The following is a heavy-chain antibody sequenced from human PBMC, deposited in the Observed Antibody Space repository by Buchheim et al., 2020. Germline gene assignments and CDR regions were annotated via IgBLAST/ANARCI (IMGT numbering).Heavy chain of an antibody. J-gene: IGHJ6*02. Sequence: QVQLQQWGAGLLKPSETLSLTCAVYGGSFSGYYWSWIRQPPGKGLEWIGEINHSGSTNYNPSLKSRVTISVDTSQNQFSLKLSSVTAADTAVYYCARTRITMVRGVIWGVYYYYGMDVWGQGTT. CDR2: INHSGST. D-gene: IGHD3-10*01. CDR3: ARTRITMVRGVIWGVYYYYGMDV. V-gene: IGHV4-34*01. CDR1: GGSFSGYY.